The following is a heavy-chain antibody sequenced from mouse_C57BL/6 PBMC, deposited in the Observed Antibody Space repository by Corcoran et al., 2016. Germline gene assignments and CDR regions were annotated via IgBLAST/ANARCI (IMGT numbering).Heavy chain of an antibody. CDR2: IYPGSGNT. J-gene: IGHJ4*01. Sequence: QVQLKQSGAELVRPGASVKLSCKASGYTFTDYYINWVKHRPGQGLEWIARIYPGSGNTYYNEKFKGKATLTAEKSSSTAYMQLSSLTSEDSAVYFCARGAQATAAMDYWGQGTSVTVSS. V-gene: IGHV1-76*01. D-gene: IGHD3-2*02. CDR3: ARGAQATAAMDY. CDR1: GYTFTDYY.